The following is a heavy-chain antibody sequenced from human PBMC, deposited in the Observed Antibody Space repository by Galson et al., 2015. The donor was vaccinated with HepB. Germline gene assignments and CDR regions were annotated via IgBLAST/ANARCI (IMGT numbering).Heavy chain of an antibody. CDR3: ARNSGYAGDAFDI. V-gene: IGHV3-11*06. D-gene: IGHD5-12*01. Sequence: SLRLSCAPSGFTFSDYYMTWIRQAPGKGLEWVSYISSSSSYTNYADSVKGRFTISRDNAKNSLYLQMNSLRAEDTAVYYCARNSGYAGDAFDIWGQGTMVTVSS. J-gene: IGHJ3*02. CDR2: ISSSSSYT. CDR1: GFTFSDYY.